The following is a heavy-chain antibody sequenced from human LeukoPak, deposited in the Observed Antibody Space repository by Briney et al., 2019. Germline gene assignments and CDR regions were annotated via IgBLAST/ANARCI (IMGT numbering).Heavy chain of an antibody. CDR3: ARDGYYYDSTGFWDY. CDR1: GFTFSIYA. J-gene: IGHJ4*02. CDR2: MSYDGSNK. V-gene: IGHV3-30-3*01. Sequence: GRSLRLSCAASGFTFSIYAMHWVRQAPGKGLECVAVMSYDGSNKYYADSVKGRFTISRDNSKNTLYLQMNSLRAEDSAVYYCARDGYYYDSTGFWDYWGQGTLVTVSS. D-gene: IGHD3-22*01.